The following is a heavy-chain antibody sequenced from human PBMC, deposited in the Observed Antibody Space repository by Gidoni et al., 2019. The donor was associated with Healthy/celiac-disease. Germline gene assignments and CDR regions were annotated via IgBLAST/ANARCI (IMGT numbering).Heavy chain of an antibody. CDR3: ARGGYCSSTSCYTSYYYYGMDV. CDR2: INHSGST. D-gene: IGHD2-2*02. Sequence: WIRQPPGKGLEWIGEINHSGSTNYNPSLKSRVTISVDTSKNQFSLKLSSVTAADTAVYYCARGGYCSSTSCYTSYYYYGMDVWGQGTTVTVSS. J-gene: IGHJ6*02. V-gene: IGHV4-34*01.